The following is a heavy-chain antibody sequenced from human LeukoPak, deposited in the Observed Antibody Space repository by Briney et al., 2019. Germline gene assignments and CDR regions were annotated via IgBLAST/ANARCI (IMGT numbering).Heavy chain of an antibody. V-gene: IGHV1-8*01. D-gene: IGHD3-10*01. Sequence: GASVKVSCKASGYTFTSYDISWVRQATGQGLEWMGWMNPNSGNAGYAQRFRGRVTMTRNNSISTAYMELTSLGSEDTAVYYCGRPLQRGSWTQRALDYWGQGTLVTVSS. CDR2: MNPNSGNA. J-gene: IGHJ4*02. CDR3: GRPLQRGSWTQRALDY. CDR1: GYTFTSYD.